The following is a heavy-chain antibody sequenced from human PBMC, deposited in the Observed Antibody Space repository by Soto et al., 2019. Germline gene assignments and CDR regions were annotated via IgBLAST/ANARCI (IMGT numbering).Heavy chain of an antibody. CDR3: SRRAKYFYDSSGSGNYYYGMDV. J-gene: IGHJ6*02. D-gene: IGHD3-22*01. CDR1: GDSVSSNSAA. CDR2: TYYRSKWYN. Sequence: SQTLSLTCAISGDSVSSNSAAWNWIRQSSSRGLEWLGRTYYRSKWYNDYAVSVKSRITINPDTSKNQFSLQLNSVTPEDTAVFYCSRRAKYFYDSSGSGNYYYGMDVWGQGTTVTVSS. V-gene: IGHV6-1*01.